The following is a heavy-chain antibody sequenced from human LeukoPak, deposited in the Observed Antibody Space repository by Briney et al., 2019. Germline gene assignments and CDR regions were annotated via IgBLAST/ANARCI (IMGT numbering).Heavy chain of an antibody. CDR3: ARIQLYHGDSDS. D-gene: IGHD2-2*01. CDR2: IKDDGSAK. V-gene: IGHV3-7*01. Sequence: PGGSLRLSCAASGFTFRGYWMTWVRQAPGKGLEWVASIKDDGSAKYYDDSVKGRFTISRDDAKNSLYLQMNSLRADDTAVYYCARIQLYHGDSDSWGQGTLVTVSS. CDR1: GFTFRGYW. J-gene: IGHJ4*02.